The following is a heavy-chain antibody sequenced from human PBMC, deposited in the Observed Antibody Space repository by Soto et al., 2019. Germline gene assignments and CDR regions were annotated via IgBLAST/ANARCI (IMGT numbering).Heavy chain of an antibody. Sequence: QVQLVQSGAEVKKPGASVKVSCKASGYTFTSLGISWVRQAPGQGLEWMGWISAYNGNTNYAENLQGRVTMTTDTSTRTAYLELRSLRSDDPAVYYCARDARGGTAAFDIWGQGTMVTVSS. D-gene: IGHD2-15*01. V-gene: IGHV1-18*01. J-gene: IGHJ3*02. CDR1: GYTFTSLG. CDR3: ARDARGGTAAFDI. CDR2: ISAYNGNT.